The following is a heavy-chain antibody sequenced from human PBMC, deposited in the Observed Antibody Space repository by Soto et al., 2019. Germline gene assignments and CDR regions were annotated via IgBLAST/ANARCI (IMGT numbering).Heavy chain of an antibody. CDR2: IAYDGNRR. D-gene: IGHD6-13*01. V-gene: IGHV3-30*04. J-gene: IGHJ4*02. CDR1: GFTFSDYA. Sequence: GGSLRLSCEGSGFTFSDYAIHWVRQAPGKGLEWLSVIAYDGNRRYYTDSVKGRFTISRDNSKNTVYLQMNSPRAEDTAVYYCARDPRFRTSAPGQFYFNYWGQGALVTVSS. CDR3: ARDPRFRTSAPGQFYFNY.